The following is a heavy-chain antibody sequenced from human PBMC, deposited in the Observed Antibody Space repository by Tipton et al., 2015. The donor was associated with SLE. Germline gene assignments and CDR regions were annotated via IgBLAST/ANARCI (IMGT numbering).Heavy chain of an antibody. Sequence: GLVKPSETLSLSCTISGGAISSHYWSWIRQPPGKGLEWIGYMYYSGSANYSSSLKSRATISIDPSKDQVSLKLTSVTTADTAVYYCATSGYAGYDWDDPADVWGPGTRVIVSA. CDR1: GGAISSHY. J-gene: IGHJ3*01. CDR2: MYYSGSA. D-gene: IGHD5-12*01. CDR3: ATSGYAGYDWDDPADV. V-gene: IGHV4-59*11.